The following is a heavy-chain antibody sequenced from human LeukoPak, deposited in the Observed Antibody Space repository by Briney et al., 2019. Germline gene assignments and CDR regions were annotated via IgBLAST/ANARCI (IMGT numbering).Heavy chain of an antibody. Sequence: PGGSLRLSCAASGFTFSSYWMSWVRQAPGKGLEWVANIKQDGSEKYYVDSVKGRFTISRDNAKNSLYLLMNSLRAEDTAVYYCSRDYGPSSWYFDYWGQGTLVTVSS. J-gene: IGHJ4*02. CDR3: SRDYGPSSWYFDY. D-gene: IGHD6-13*01. CDR1: GFTFSSYW. V-gene: IGHV3-7*01. CDR2: IKQDGSEK.